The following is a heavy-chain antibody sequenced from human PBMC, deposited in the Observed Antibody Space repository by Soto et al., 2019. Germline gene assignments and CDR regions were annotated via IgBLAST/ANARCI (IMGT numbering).Heavy chain of an antibody. CDR1: GYTFTGYY. D-gene: IGHD4-17*01. CDR3: ARGRTKYGEYIDY. Sequence: ASVKLSCKASGYTFTGYYMHWVRQAPGQGLEWMGWINPNSGGTNYAQKFQGWVTMTRDTSISTAYMELSRLRSDDTAVYYCARGRTKYGEYIDYWGQGTLVTVSS. J-gene: IGHJ4*02. CDR2: INPNSGGT. V-gene: IGHV1-2*04.